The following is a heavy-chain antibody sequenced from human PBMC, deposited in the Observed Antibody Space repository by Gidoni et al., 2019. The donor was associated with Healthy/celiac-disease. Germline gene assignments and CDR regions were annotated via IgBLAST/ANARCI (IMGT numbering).Heavy chain of an antibody. CDR3: ARFSGSYGTLSMDV. CDR2: IYSGGST. V-gene: IGHV3-53*01. Sequence: EVQLVDSGGGLFQPGGLLRLSCAASGFTVSSNYMSWGCQAPGKGLEWVSVIYSGGSTYYADSVKGRFNISRDNSKNTLYLQMNSLRAEDTAVYYCARFSGSYGTLSMDVWGQGTTVTVSS. D-gene: IGHD1-26*01. CDR1: GFTVSSNY. J-gene: IGHJ6*02.